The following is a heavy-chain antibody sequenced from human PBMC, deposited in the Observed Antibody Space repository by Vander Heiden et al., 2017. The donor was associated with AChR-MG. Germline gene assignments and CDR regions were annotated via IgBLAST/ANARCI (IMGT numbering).Heavy chain of an antibody. J-gene: IGHJ4*02. CDR1: GGSFSGYY. V-gene: IGHV4-34*01. CDR2: INHSGST. Sequence: QVQLQQWGAGLLKPSETLSLTCAVYGGSFSGYYWSWIRQPPGKGLEWIGEINHSGSTNYNPSLKSRVTISVDTSKNQFSLKLSSVTAADTAVYYCARSRVYRVVVPAPLDYWGQGTLVTVSS. D-gene: IGHD2-2*01. CDR3: ARSRVYRVVVPAPLDY.